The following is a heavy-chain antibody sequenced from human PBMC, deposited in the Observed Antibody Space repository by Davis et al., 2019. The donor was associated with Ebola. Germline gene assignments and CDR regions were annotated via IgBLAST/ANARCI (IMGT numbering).Heavy chain of an antibody. CDR1: GFTFSSYG. V-gene: IGHV3-30*18. CDR2: ISYDGSNK. CDR3: AKGAGLNY. J-gene: IGHJ4*02. D-gene: IGHD3/OR15-3a*01. Sequence: GESLKISCAASGFTFSSYGMHWVRQAPGKGLEWVAVISYDGSNKYYADSVKGRFTISRDNSKNTLYLQMNSLRAEDTAVYYCAKGAGLNYWGQGTLVTVSS.